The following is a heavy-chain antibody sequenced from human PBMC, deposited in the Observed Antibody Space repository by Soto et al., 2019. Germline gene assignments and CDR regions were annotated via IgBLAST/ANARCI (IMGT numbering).Heavy chain of an antibody. Sequence: ASVKVSCKVSGYTLTELSMHWVRQAPGKGLGWMGGFDPEDGETIYAQKFQGRVTMTEDTSTDTAYMELSSLRTEDTAVYYCATTDIVVVPAATEIINYYYYYGMDVWGQGTTVTVSS. J-gene: IGHJ6*02. V-gene: IGHV1-24*01. CDR1: GYTLTELS. CDR2: FDPEDGET. D-gene: IGHD2-2*01. CDR3: ATTDIVVVPAATEIINYYYYYGMDV.